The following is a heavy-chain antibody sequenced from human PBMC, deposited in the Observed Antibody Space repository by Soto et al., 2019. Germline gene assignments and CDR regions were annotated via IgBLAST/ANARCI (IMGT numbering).Heavy chain of an antibody. V-gene: IGHV4-30-2*01. CDR3: ARDRGAGMVHFDY. CDR2: IYHSGST. CDR1: GGSISSGGYS. J-gene: IGHJ4*02. Sequence: LSLTCAVSGGSISSGGYSWSWIRQPPGKGLEWIGYIYHSGSTYYNPSLKSRVTISVDKSKNQFSLKLSSVTAADTAVYYCARDRGAGMVHFDYWGQGTQGTGFS. D-gene: IGHD6-13*01.